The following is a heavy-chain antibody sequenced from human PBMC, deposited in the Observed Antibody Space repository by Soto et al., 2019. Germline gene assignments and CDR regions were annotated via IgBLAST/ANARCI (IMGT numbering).Heavy chain of an antibody. D-gene: IGHD3-22*01. CDR1: GGSISIYY. CDR3: ARVDYCDSSGHDGGFDP. Sequence: PSETLSPTCTVSGGSISIYYWSWIRQPPGKGLEWIGYIYYSGSTNYNPYLKSRVTISVDTSKNKFSLKLSSVTAADTAVYYCARVDYCDSSGHDGGFDPWGQGTMVTV. V-gene: IGHV4-59*01. CDR2: IYYSGST. J-gene: IGHJ5*02.